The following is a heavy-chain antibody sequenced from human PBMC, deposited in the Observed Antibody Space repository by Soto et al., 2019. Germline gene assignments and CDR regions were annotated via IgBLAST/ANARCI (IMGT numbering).Heavy chain of an antibody. J-gene: IGHJ6*02. V-gene: IGHV3-23*01. CDR3: AKDEPSEIVGATYYYYYGMDV. Sequence: VGSLRLSCAASGFTFSSYAMSWVRQAPGKGLEWVSAISGSGGSTYYADSVKGRFTISRDNSKNTLYLQMNSLRAEDTAVYYCAKDEPSEIVGATYYYYYGMDVWGQGTTVTVSS. CDR1: GFTFSSYA. CDR2: ISGSGGST. D-gene: IGHD1-26*01.